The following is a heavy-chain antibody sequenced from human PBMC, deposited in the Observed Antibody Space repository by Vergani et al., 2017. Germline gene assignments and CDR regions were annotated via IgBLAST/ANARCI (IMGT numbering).Heavy chain of an antibody. V-gene: IGHV3-30*18. CDR1: GFTFSSYG. J-gene: IGHJ6*03. D-gene: IGHD2-21*01. CDR2: ISYDGSNK. Sequence: QVQLVESGGGLVQPGGSLRLSCAASGFTFSSYGMHWVRQAPGKGLEWVAVISYDGSNKYYADSVKGRFTISRDNSKNTLYLQMNSLRAEDTAVYYCAKAMFHSTYYYYYMDVWGKGTTVTVSS. CDR3: AKAMFHSTYYYYYMDV.